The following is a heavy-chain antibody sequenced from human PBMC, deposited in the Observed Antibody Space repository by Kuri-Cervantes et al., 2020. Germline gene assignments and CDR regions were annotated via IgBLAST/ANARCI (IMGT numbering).Heavy chain of an antibody. J-gene: IGHJ6*02. CDR1: GFTFDDYA. CDR3: AKDLCEDSSSSCDYYYYYGMDV. Sequence: GESLKISCAASGFTFDDYAMHWVRQAPGKGLEWVSSISSSSSYIYYADSVKGRFTISRDNAKNPLYLQMNSLRAEDTAVYYCAKDLCEDSSSSCDYYYYYGMDVWGQGTTVTVSS. D-gene: IGHD6-13*01. V-gene: IGHV3-21*01. CDR2: ISSSSSYI.